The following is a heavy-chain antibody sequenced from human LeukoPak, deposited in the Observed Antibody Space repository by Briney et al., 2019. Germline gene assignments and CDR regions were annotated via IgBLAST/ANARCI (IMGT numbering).Heavy chain of an antibody. CDR2: ISYDGSNK. CDR3: ASEYREDHSGSQYFQH. V-gene: IGHV3-30*04. D-gene: IGHD6-19*01. Sequence: RSGGPLRLSCAASGFTFSSYAMHWVRQAPGKGLEWVALISYDGSNKCCADSVKGRFTVSRDNSKNTLYLQMNSLRVEDTAVYYCASEYREDHSGSQYFQHWGQGTLVTVSS. CDR1: GFTFSSYA. J-gene: IGHJ1*01.